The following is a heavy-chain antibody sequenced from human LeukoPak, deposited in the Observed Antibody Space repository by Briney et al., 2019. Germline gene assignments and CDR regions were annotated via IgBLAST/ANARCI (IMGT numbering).Heavy chain of an antibody. CDR3: ARGSTVTTNPLFDY. V-gene: IGHV3-48*01. Sequence: GGSLRLSCAASGFTFSNYDMNWVRQAPGKGLEWVSYISSSSSTIYYADSVKGRFTISRDNAKNSLYLQMNSLRAEDTAVYYCARGSTVTTNPLFDYWGQGTLVTVSS. CDR1: GFTFSNYD. J-gene: IGHJ4*02. D-gene: IGHD4-17*01. CDR2: ISSSSSTI.